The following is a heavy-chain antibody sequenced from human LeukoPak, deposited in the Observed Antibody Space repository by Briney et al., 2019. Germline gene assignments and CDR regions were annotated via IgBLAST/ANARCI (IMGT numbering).Heavy chain of an antibody. V-gene: IGHV4-34*01. Sequence: SETLSLTCAVYGGSFSGYYWSWIRQPPGKGLEWIGEINHSGSTNYNPSLKSRVTISVDTSKNQFSLKLSSVTAADTAVYYCASRTKLRYFDWLLPTGDYWGQGTLVTVSP. CDR3: ASRTKLRYFDWLLPTGDY. CDR1: GGSFSGYY. D-gene: IGHD3-9*01. J-gene: IGHJ4*02. CDR2: INHSGST.